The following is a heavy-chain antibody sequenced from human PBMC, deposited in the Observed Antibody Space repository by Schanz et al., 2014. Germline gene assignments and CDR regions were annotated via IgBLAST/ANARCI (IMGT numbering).Heavy chain of an antibody. Sequence: VQLVESGGALVQPGGSLRLSCSASGFTFSDHWMSWVRQPPGKGLEWVANIKGDSSEKNYVDSVKGRFTLSRDNAKKTMDLQMNSLRVEDTAVYYCAKDPPRGVRTPIKPTLDYWGQGTLVTVSS. CDR3: AKDPPRGVRTPIKPTLDY. CDR1: GFTFSDHW. J-gene: IGHJ4*02. CDR2: IKGDSSEK. V-gene: IGHV3-7*03. D-gene: IGHD3-10*01.